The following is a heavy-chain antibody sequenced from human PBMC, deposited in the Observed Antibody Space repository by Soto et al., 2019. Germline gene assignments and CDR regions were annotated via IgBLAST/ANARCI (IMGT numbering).Heavy chain of an antibody. CDR2: IKSNTDGGTT. J-gene: IGHJ4*02. V-gene: IGHV3-15*07. Sequence: GGSLRLSCAASGFTFSNAWMNWVRQAPGKGLEWVGRIKSNTDGGTTDYAAPVKGRFTISKDDSKNTLYLQMNSLKTEDTAVYYCTTTANWNYDYWGQGTLVTVSS. CDR1: GFTFSNAW. CDR3: TTTANWNYDY. D-gene: IGHD1-7*01.